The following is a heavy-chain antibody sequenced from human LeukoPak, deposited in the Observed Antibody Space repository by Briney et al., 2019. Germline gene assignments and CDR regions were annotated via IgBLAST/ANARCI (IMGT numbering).Heavy chain of an antibody. J-gene: IGHJ4*02. Sequence: SVKVSCKASGYTFTSYGISWVRQAPGQGLEWMGWISAYNGNTNYAQKLQGRVTMTTDTSTSTAYMELRSLRSDDTAVYYCVRVRRITIFGVVIEGFADHWGQGTLVTVSS. D-gene: IGHD3-3*01. CDR2: ISAYNGNT. CDR3: VRVRRITIFGVVIEGFADH. CDR1: GYTFTSYG. V-gene: IGHV1-18*01.